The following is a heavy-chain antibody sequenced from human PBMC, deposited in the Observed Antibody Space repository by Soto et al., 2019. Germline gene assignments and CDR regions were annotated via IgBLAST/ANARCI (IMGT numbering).Heavy chain of an antibody. CDR1: GGSISSGDYY. D-gene: IGHD1-26*01. V-gene: IGHV4-30-4*01. CDR3: ASYRVGAMFDP. J-gene: IGHJ5*02. Sequence: TLSLTSTVSGGSISSGDYYWSWIRQRPGKGLEWIGYIYYSWSTYYNPSLKSRVTISVDTSKNQFSLKLSSVTAADTAVYYCASYRVGAMFDPWGQGTLVTVSS. CDR2: IYYSWST.